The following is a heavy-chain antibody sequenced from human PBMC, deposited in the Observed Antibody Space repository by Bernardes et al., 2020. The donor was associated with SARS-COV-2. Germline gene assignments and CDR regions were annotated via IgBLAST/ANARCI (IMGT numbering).Heavy chain of an antibody. D-gene: IGHD3-3*01. V-gene: IGHV3-9*01. CDR2: ISWNSGSI. J-gene: IGHJ6*02. CDR3: AKDTSITIFGVADIGGMDV. CDR1: GFTFDDYA. Sequence: GGSLRLSCAASGFTFDDYAMHWVRQAPGKGLEWVSGISWNSGSIGYADSVKGRFTISRDNAKNSLYLQMNSLRAEDTALYYCAKDTSITIFGVADIGGMDVWGQGTTVTVSS.